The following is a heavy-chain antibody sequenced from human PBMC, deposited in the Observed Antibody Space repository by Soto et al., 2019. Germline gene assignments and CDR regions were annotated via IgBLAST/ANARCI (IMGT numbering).Heavy chain of an antibody. CDR2: VYQSGST. J-gene: IGHJ6*02. Sequence: QVQLVQSGAEVTKPGASVKVSCKASGYTFTSYDINWVRQAPGKGLEWIGEVYQSGSTNYNPSLKGRVTISVYKSKNEFSLKLNFVTAADTAVYYCARLAEIVVPTTPTLHYYYGMDVWGQGTTVTVSS. CDR1: GYTFTSYDI. V-gene: IGHV4-4*02. D-gene: IGHD2-21*01. CDR3: ARLAEIVVPTTPTLHYYYGMDV.